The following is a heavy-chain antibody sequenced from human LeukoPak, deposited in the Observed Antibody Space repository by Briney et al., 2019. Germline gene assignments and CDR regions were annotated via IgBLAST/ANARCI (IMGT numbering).Heavy chain of an antibody. Sequence: GASVKVSCKASGGTFSSYAISWVRQAPGQGLEWMGGIIPIFGTANYAQKFQGRVTITADESTSTAYMELSSLRSEDTAVYYCAREIAAAGIQGSQTWGQGTLVTVSS. V-gene: IGHV1-69*13. CDR1: GGTFSSYA. D-gene: IGHD6-13*01. J-gene: IGHJ5*02. CDR2: IIPIFGTA. CDR3: AREIAAAGIQGSQT.